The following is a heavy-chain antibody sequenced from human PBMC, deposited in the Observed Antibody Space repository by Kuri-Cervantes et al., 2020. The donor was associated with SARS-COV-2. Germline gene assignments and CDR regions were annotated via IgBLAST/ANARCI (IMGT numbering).Heavy chain of an antibody. J-gene: IGHJ4*02. CDR1: GFTFSSYA. V-gene: IGHV3-74*01. D-gene: IGHD3-22*01. CDR2: INSDGSST. Sequence: GESLKISCAASGFTFSSYAMHWVRQAPGKGLVWVSRINSDGSSTSYADSVKGRFTISRDNAKNTLYLQMNSLRAEDTAVYYCARADGITMIVETRPTDYWGQGTLVTVSS. CDR3: ARADGITMIVETRPTDY.